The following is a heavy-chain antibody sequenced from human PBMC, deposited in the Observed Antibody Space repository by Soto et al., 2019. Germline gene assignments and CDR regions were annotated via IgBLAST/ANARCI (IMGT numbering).Heavy chain of an antibody. D-gene: IGHD4-17*01. V-gene: IGHV2-5*01. CDR2: IYRNDDK. CDR3: AHRGYGDYPRDNWFDP. Sequence: SGPTLVNPTQTLTLTCTFSGFSLTTGGLGVGWLRQPPGRALEWLALIYRNDDKRYNPSLKSGLTITKDTSKNQVVLTMTNMDPVDTATYYCAHRGYGDYPRDNWFDPWGQGTLVTVSS. CDR1: GFSLTTGGLG. J-gene: IGHJ5*02.